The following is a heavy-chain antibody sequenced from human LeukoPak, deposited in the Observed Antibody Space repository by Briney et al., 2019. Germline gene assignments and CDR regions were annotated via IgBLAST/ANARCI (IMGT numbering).Heavy chain of an antibody. CDR1: GYSISCGYY. D-gene: IGHD3-10*01. CDR2: SLHTGNT. V-gene: IGHV4-38-2*02. CDR3: AREAPISDSGNYYKSLGY. Sequence: NPSETLSLTCSVSGYSISCGYYWGWIRQPPGKGLEWSGSSLHTGNTKSRVSISVDTSKNQISLKLRSVTAADTAVYYCAREAPISDSGNYYKSLGYWGQGTLVTVSS. J-gene: IGHJ4*02.